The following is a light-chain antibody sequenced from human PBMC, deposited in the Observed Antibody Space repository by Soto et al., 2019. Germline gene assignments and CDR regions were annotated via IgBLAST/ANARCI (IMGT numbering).Light chain of an antibody. CDR1: SSDVGGYNY. Sequence: QCVLTQPRSVSGSPGQSVTISCTGTSSDVGGYNYVPWYQQHPGKAPKLMIYDVSKRPSGVPDRFSGSKSGNTASLTISGLQAEDEADYYCCSYAGSYTFYVFGTGTXVTVL. CDR3: CSYAGSYTFYV. J-gene: IGLJ1*01. CDR2: DVS. V-gene: IGLV2-11*01.